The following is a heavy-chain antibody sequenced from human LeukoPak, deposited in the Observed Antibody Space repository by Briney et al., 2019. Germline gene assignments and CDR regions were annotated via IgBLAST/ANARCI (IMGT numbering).Heavy chain of an antibody. J-gene: IGHJ4*02. D-gene: IGHD2-21*01. Sequence: QAGGSLRLSCAASGFSFSSHWVPWVRQAPGKGLVWVSRISDDGSYTSNVDSVKGRFTISRDNVNNMLYLHMNSLRAEDTAVYYCASFGISWRSSYWGQGTLVTVSS. CDR2: ISDDGSYT. CDR3: ASFGISWRSSY. V-gene: IGHV3-74*01. CDR1: GFSFSSHW.